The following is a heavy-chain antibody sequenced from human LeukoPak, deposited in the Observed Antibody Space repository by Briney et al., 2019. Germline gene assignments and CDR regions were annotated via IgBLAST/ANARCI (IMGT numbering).Heavy chain of an antibody. CDR2: ISGSGGST. CDR3: AKDTQYLTVTRFDY. J-gene: IGHJ4*02. D-gene: IGHD4-17*01. Sequence: GGSLRLSCAASGFTFSSYGMSWGRQAPGKGAEWVSAISGSGGSTYYADSVQGRFTISRDNSKNTLYLQMNSLRAEDTAVYYCAKDTQYLTVTRFDYWGQGTLVTVSS. V-gene: IGHV3-23*01. CDR1: GFTFSSYG.